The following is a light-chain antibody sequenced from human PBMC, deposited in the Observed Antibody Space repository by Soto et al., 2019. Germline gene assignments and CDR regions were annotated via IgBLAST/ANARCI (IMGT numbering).Light chain of an antibody. V-gene: IGKV1-39*01. CDR1: QSISVY. CDR3: HHSYSTPVT. Sequence: DIQMTQSPPCLSGSLGERVTSTFRAGQSISVYLNWYQHKPGTAPKLLIYAAASLQCGVRSRFSFSGSGTDFDLTISSRQPEDFAISNYHHSYSTPVTFGHGTRVDIK. CDR2: AAA. J-gene: IGKJ3*01.